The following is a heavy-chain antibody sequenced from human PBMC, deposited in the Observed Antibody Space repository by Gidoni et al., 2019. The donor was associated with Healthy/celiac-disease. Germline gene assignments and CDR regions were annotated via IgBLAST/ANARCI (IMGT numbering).Heavy chain of an antibody. CDR3: ARVSSSWYHHDY. J-gene: IGHJ4*02. CDR2: IYHSGST. D-gene: IGHD6-13*01. Sequence: QVQLQDSGPGLVKPSVTLSLPCPVSGRSTSSSKWWSWVRQPPGKGLEWIGEIYHSGSTNYNPSLKSRVTISVDKSKNQFSLKLSSVTAADTAVYYCARVSSSWYHHDYWGQGTLVTVSS. CDR1: GRSTSSSKW. V-gene: IGHV4-4*02.